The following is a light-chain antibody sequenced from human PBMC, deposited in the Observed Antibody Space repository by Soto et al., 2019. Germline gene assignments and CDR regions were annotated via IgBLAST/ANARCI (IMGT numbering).Light chain of an antibody. J-gene: IGKJ3*01. V-gene: IGKV3-20*01. CDR1: QSVSSSY. Sequence: EIVLTQSPGTLSLSPGERATLSCRASQSVSSSYLAWYQQKPGQAPRLLIYGASSRATGIPDRFSGSGSGTDFTLTISRLEPEDFAVYYCQQYGSSPPFGPGTKVVIK. CDR2: GAS. CDR3: QQYGSSPP.